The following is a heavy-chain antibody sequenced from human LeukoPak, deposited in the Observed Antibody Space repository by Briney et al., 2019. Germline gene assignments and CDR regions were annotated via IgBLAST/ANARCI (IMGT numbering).Heavy chain of an antibody. CDR3: ARYYCIGNSCYSTNWFDT. CDR1: GGSFSGYY. CDR2: FYYDGRS. D-gene: IGHD5-12*01. Sequence: SETLSLTCAVYGGSFSGYYWSWIRQPPGKGLEWVGYFYYDGRSNFNPSLTSRVTMSVDTSKNQFSLKLSSMTAADTAVYFCARYYCIGNSCYSTNWFDTWGQGTLVTVSS. V-gene: IGHV4-34*10. J-gene: IGHJ5*02.